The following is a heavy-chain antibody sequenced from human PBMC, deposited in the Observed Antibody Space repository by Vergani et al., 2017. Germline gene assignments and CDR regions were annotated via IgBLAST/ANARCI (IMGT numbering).Heavy chain of an antibody. CDR3: ARRDYYGSGSYYD. CDR2: INPKNGGT. CDR1: GNTFNGYY. V-gene: IGHV1-2*02. D-gene: IGHD3-10*01. J-gene: IGHJ4*02. Sequence: QVQLVQSGAEVKKPGASVRVSCRASGNTFNGYYIHWVRQAPGQGLEWMGWINPKNGGTISSQKFQGRVSMTGDTSISTVYVELRGLKSDDTAVYYCARRDYYGSGSYYDWGQGTLVTVSS.